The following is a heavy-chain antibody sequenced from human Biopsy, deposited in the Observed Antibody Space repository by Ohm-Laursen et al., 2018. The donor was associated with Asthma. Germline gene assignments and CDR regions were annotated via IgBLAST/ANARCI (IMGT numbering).Heavy chain of an antibody. J-gene: IGHJ6*02. Sequence: GASVKVSCNASGGTFSNYAISWVRQAPGQGLEWMGGIIPMFGTTNYAQKLQDRVTMITDTSTSTAYMELRSLRSDDTAVYFCARAVDYSHYYGIDVWGQGTTVTVS. CDR3: ARAVDYSHYYGIDV. D-gene: IGHD3-10*01. CDR1: GGTFSNYA. CDR2: IIPMFGTT. V-gene: IGHV1-69*05.